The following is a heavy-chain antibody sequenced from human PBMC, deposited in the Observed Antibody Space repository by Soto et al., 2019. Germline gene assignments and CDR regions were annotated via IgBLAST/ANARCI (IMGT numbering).Heavy chain of an antibody. CDR2: ISAYNGNT. Sequence: QVQLVQSGAEVKKPGASVKVSCKASGYTFTSYGISWVRQAPGQGLEWMGWISAYNGNTNYAQKLQGRVTMTTDTSTSTAYMELRSLRSDDTAVYYCARVSYDFWSGYHMRDWYFDLWGRGTLVTVSS. CDR1: GYTFTSYG. D-gene: IGHD3-3*01. V-gene: IGHV1-18*01. CDR3: ARVSYDFWSGYHMRDWYFDL. J-gene: IGHJ2*01.